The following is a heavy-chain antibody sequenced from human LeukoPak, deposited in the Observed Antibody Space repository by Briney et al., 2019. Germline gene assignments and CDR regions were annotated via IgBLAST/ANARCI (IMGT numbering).Heavy chain of an antibody. Sequence: PSETLSLTCSVYGGSFSPYYWSWVRQPPGEGLEWIGQIEQSGSTNYNPSLKSRATISVDTSKNQFSLKLSSVTAADTAVYYCARVRHGAFDIWGQGTMVTVSS. V-gene: IGHV4-34*01. CDR2: IEQSGST. CDR1: GGSFSPYY. CDR3: ARVRHGAFDI. J-gene: IGHJ3*02.